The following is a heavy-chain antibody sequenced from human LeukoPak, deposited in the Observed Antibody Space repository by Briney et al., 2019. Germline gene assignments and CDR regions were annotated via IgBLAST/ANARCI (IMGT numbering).Heavy chain of an antibody. CDR2: IIPIFGTA. Sequence: SVKVSCKASGGTFSSYAISWVRQAPGQGLEWMGGIIPIFGTANYAQKFQGRVTITTDESTSTAYMELSSLRSEDTAVYYCASHHFPYYDVLTGYSDYWGQGTLVTVSS. CDR1: GGTFSSYA. CDR3: ASHHFPYYDVLTGYSDY. D-gene: IGHD3-9*01. J-gene: IGHJ4*02. V-gene: IGHV1-69*05.